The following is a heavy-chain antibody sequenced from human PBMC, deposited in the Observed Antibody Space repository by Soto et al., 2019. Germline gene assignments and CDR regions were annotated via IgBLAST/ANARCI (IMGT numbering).Heavy chain of an antibody. CDR3: ARVRVDVLPGATMCIYIMDG. Sequence: QVLVKEWGPGLVKSSQTLSLTCTVSGGSIVDGGHYWTWIRQHPGRGLEWIGYIYYTGSTSYNPSLDSRVIMSVYTSKNQVSQTGVSGTVAEAAVYYCARVRVDVLPGATMCIYIMDGWVHGTTVDVS. V-gene: IGHV4-31*03. CDR2: IYYTGST. J-gene: IGHJ6*02. D-gene: IGHD2-8*01. CDR1: GGSIVDGGHY.